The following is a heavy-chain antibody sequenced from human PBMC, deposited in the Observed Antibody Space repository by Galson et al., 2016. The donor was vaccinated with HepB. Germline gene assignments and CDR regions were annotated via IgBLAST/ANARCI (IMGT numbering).Heavy chain of an antibody. D-gene: IGHD6-13*01. J-gene: IGHJ1*01. CDR3: ARASSRDSSSWYGAEYFQH. V-gene: IGHV1-46*01. CDR1: GCTFTRYY. CDR2: INPNGGST. Sequence: SVKVSCKASGCTFTRYYMHWVRQAPGQGLEWMGIINPNGGSTSYSQKFQGRVTMTRDTSTSTVYMELSSLRSEDTAVYYCARASSRDSSSWYGAEYFQHWGQGTLVAASS.